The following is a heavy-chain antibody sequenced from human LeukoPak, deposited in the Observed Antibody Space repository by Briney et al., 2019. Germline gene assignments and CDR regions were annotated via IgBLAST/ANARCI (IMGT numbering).Heavy chain of an antibody. CDR1: GFTFSSYS. CDR3: AILGVSTNYYYYMDV. CDR2: ISSSSSTI. V-gene: IGHV3-48*04. D-gene: IGHD2-8*01. J-gene: IGHJ6*03. Sequence: GGSLRLSCAASGFTFSSYSTNWVGQAPGKGLEGVSYISSSSSTIYYADSVKGRFTISRDNAKNSLYLQMNSLRAEDTAVYYCAILGVSTNYYYYMDVWGKGTTVTVSS.